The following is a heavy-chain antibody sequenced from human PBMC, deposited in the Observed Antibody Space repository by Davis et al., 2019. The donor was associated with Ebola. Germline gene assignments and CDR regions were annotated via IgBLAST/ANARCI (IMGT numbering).Heavy chain of an antibody. CDR3: TTELLWFGELLYTFILDY. V-gene: IGHV3-7*01. Sequence: GESLKISCAASGFTFSSYWMSWVRQAPGKGLEWVANIKQDGSEKYYVDSVKGRFTISRDNAKNSLYLQMNSLRAEDTAVYYCTTELLWFGELLYTFILDYWGQGTLVTVSS. D-gene: IGHD3-10*01. J-gene: IGHJ4*02. CDR1: GFTFSSYW. CDR2: IKQDGSEK.